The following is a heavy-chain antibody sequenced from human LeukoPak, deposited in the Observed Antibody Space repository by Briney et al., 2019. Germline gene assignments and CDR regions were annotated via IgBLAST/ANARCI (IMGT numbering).Heavy chain of an antibody. J-gene: IGHJ3*02. V-gene: IGHV1-2*02. CDR1: GYTFPNYG. CDR3: ARDSVARLAFDI. D-gene: IGHD6-19*01. CDR2: INPNSGGT. Sequence: ASVKVSCKASGYTFPNYGISWERQAPGQGLEWMGWINPNSGGTNYAQKFQGRVTMTRDTSISTAYMELSRLRSDDTAVYYCARDSVARLAFDIWGQGTMVTVSS.